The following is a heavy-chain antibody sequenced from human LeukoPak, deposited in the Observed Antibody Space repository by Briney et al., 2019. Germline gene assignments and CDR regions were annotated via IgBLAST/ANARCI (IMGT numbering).Heavy chain of an antibody. V-gene: IGHV4-4*07. J-gene: IGHJ4*02. Sequence: PSETLSLTCTVSGGSISKQYWTWVRQSAGKGLERIGRIYTSGSTNYNPSLKSRVTMSVDTSKNQFSLKLSSVTAADTAVYYCARGNNWNDLSADYWGQGTLVTVSS. CDR2: IYTSGST. CDR1: GGSISKQY. CDR3: ARGNNWNDLSADY. D-gene: IGHD1-20*01.